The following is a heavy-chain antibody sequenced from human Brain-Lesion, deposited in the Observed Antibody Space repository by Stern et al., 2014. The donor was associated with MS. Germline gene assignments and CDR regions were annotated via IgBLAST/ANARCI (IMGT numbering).Heavy chain of an antibody. CDR3: ARVPDYGDAFFDY. CDR2: LHDSGGT. D-gene: IGHD4-17*01. CDR1: GGSISSGDNY. V-gene: IGHV4-30-4*01. J-gene: IGHJ4*02. Sequence: VQLVESGPGLVKPSQTLSLTCTVSGGSISSGDNYWSWLRPRPGQGPVGIGYLHDSGGTYFNPSLKSRATISADTSKNQFSLKLNSMTAADTAVYYCARVPDYGDAFFDYWGQGILVTVSS.